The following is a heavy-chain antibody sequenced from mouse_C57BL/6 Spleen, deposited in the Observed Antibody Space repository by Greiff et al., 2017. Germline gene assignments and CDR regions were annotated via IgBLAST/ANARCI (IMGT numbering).Heavy chain of an antibody. CDR1: GYTFTDYE. J-gene: IGHJ2*01. D-gene: IGHD2-4*01. V-gene: IGHV1-15*01. CDR3: TRDVGLPFGY. Sequence: QVQLQQSGAELVRPGASVTLSCKASGYTFTDYEMHWVKQTPVHGLEWIGAIDPETGGTAYNQKFKGKAILTADKSSSTAYMELRSLTSEDSAVYYCTRDVGLPFGYWGHSPTLTVSS. CDR2: IDPETGGT.